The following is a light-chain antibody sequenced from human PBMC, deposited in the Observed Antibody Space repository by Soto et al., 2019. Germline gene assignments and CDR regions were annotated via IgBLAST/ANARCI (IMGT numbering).Light chain of an antibody. CDR3: QQYYNWPLT. J-gene: IGKJ4*01. Sequence: EIVMTQSPATLSVSPGERATLFCRASQSVSSYVAWYQQKPGQAPRLLIYGPSTRATGIPGRFSGSGSGTEFTLTVSSLQSEDFAVYYCQQYYNWPLTFGGGTKGDI. V-gene: IGKV3-15*01. CDR2: GPS. CDR1: QSVSSY.